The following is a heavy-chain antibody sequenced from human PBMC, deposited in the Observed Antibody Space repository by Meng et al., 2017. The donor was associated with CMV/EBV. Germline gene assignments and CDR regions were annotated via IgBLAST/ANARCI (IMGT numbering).Heavy chain of an antibody. CDR1: GGSISSYY. V-gene: IGHV4-59*01. CDR3: ARDVTIFGTRRGMDV. Sequence: SETLSLTCTDSGGSISSYYWSWIRQPPGKGLEWIGYIYYSGSTNYNPSLKSRVTISVDTSKNQFSLKLSSVTAADTAVYYCARDVTIFGTRRGMDVWGQGTTVTVSS. D-gene: IGHD3-3*01. CDR2: IYYSGST. J-gene: IGHJ6*02.